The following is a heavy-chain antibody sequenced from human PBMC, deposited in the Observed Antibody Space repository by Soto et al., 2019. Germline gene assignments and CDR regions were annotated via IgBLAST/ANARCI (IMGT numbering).Heavy chain of an antibody. Sequence: SETQPLTCSVSSSRINSRYYWGWIRQTPGKGLEWVASIYHRGSTHYNPSLKSRATTSVDTSNNQFSLRLSSVTAADTAIYYGASNTSGRHFGYWGQGTQVTASS. J-gene: IGHJ4*02. CDR3: ASNTSGRHFGY. CDR2: IYHRGST. V-gene: IGHV4-38-2*01. CDR1: SSRINSRYY. D-gene: IGHD6-19*01.